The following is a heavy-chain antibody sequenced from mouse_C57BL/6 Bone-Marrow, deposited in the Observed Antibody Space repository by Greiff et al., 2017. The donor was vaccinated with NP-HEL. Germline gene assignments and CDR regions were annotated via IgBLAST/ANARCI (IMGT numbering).Heavy chain of an antibody. CDR1: GYSITSGYY. CDR3: ARDNYDYDAMDY. J-gene: IGHJ4*01. Sequence: DVKLQESGPGLVKPSQSLSLTCSVTGYSITSGYYWNWIRQFPGNKLEWMGYISYDGSNNYNPSLKNRISITRDTSKNQFFLKLNSVTTEDTATYYCARDNYDYDAMDYWGPGTSVTVSS. CDR2: ISYDGSN. D-gene: IGHD1-1*02. V-gene: IGHV3-6*01.